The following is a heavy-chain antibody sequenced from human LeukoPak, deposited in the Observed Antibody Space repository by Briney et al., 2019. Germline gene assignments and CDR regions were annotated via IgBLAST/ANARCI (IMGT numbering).Heavy chain of an antibody. CDR2: INPSGGST. Sequence: ASVKVSCKASGYTFTSYCMHWVRQAPGQGLEWMGIINPSGGSTSYAQKFQGRVTMTRDTSTSTVYMELSSLRSEDTAVYYCARDIGDTLDAFDIWGQGTMVTVSS. CDR3: ARDIGDTLDAFDI. CDR1: GYTFTSYC. V-gene: IGHV1-46*01. D-gene: IGHD5-18*01. J-gene: IGHJ3*02.